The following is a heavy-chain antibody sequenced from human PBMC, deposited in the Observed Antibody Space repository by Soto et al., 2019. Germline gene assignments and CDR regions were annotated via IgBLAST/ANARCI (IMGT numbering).Heavy chain of an antibody. CDR2: IYYSGST. D-gene: IGHD5-12*01. J-gene: IGHJ4*02. Sequence: SETLSLTCTVSGGSISSYYWSWIRQPPGKGLEWIGYIYYSGSTNYNPSLKSRVTISVDTSKNQFSLKLSSVTAADTAVYYCARVWERWLQFADYWGQGTLVTVSS. CDR3: ARVWERWLQFADY. V-gene: IGHV4-59*01. CDR1: GGSISSYY.